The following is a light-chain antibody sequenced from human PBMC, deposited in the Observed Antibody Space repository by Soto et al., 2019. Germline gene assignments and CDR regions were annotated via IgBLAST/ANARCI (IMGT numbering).Light chain of an antibody. CDR1: SSNIGNNY. CDR2: DNI. J-gene: IGLJ2*01. Sequence: QSVLTQPPSVSAAPGQKVTISCSGSSSNIGNNYVSWYQQLPGTAPQLLIYDNIERPSGIPDRFSGSKSGTSATLGITGLQTGDEADYYCGTWDSSLSAVVFGGGTKLPVL. CDR3: GTWDSSLSAVV. V-gene: IGLV1-51*01.